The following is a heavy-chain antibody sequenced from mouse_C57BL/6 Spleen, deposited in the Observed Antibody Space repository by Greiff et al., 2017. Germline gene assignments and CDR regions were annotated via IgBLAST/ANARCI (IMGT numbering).Heavy chain of an antibody. J-gene: IGHJ3*01. CDR2: INPSNGGT. CDR3: ARTSYDYDSFAY. CDR1: GYTFTSYW. D-gene: IGHD2-4*01. V-gene: IGHV1-53*01. Sequence: QVHVKQSGTELVKPGASVKLSCKASGYTFTSYWMHWVKQRPGQGLEWIGNINPSNGGTNYNEKFKSKATLTVDKSSSTAYIQLSSLTSEDSAVYYCARTSYDYDSFAYWGQGTLVTVSA.